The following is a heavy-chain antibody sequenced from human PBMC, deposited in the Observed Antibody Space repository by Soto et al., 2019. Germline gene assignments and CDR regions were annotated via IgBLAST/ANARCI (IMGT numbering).Heavy chain of an antibody. V-gene: IGHV1-8*01. CDR1: GYTFTSYD. Sequence: QVQLVQSGAEVKKPGASVKVSCKASGYTFTSYDINWVRQATGQGLEWMGWMNPSTGNTGYALKFQGRVTMTGNTSISKAYMELSSLRSEDTAVYYCARGRAITGTMPSWGQGTLVTVSS. D-gene: IGHD1-20*01. CDR2: MNPSTGNT. CDR3: ARGRAITGTMPS. J-gene: IGHJ5*02.